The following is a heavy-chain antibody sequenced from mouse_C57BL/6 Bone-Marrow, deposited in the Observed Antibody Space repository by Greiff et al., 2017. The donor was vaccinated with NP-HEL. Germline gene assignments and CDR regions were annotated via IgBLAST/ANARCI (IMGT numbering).Heavy chain of an antibody. V-gene: IGHV1-42*01. CDR3: ARGDTTVVHYFDY. CDR1: GYSFTGYY. CDR2: INPSTGGT. J-gene: IGHJ2*01. D-gene: IGHD1-1*01. Sequence: EVKLMESGPELVKPGASVKISCKASGYSFTGYYMNWVKQSPEKSLEWIGEINPSTGGTTYNQKFKAKATLTVDKSSSTAYMQLKSLTSEDSAVYYCARGDTTVVHYFDYWGQGTTLTVSS.